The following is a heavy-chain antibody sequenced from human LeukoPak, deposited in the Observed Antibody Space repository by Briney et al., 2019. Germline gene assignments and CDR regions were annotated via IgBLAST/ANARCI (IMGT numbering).Heavy chain of an antibody. CDR3: ARDWGGSYYNWFDP. D-gene: IGHD1-26*01. CDR2: INPNSGGT. J-gene: IGHJ5*02. CDR1: GYTFTGYY. Sequence: ASVKVSCTASGYTFTGYYMHWVRQAPGHGLERMGWINPNSGGTNYAQKFQGRVTMTRDTSISTAYMELSRLRSDDTAVYYCARDWGGSYYNWFDPWGQGTLVTVSS. V-gene: IGHV1-2*02.